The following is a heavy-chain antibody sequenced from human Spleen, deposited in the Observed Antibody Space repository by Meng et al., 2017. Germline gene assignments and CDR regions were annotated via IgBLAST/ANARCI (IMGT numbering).Heavy chain of an antibody. CDR1: GGSFSGYY. Sequence: ESLKISCAVYGGSFSGYYWSWIRQPPGKGLEWSGEINHSGSTNYNPSLKSRVTISVDTSKNQFSLQLSSVTDADTAVYYCEGGAVVTLIFYHAMDVWGQGTTVTVSS. J-gene: IGHJ6*02. CDR2: INHSGST. CDR3: EGGAVVTLIFYHAMDV. D-gene: IGHD2-21*02. V-gene: IGHV4-34*01.